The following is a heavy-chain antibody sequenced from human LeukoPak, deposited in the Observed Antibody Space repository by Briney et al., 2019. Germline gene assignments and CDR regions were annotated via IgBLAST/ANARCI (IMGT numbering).Heavy chain of an antibody. Sequence: SETLSLTCTVSGNSISSGDNYWSWIRQPAGKGLEWIGRIYTSGSTNYNPSLKSRVTISGDTSKNQFSLRLSSVTAADTAVYYCARDTYYYDSSGYSPFDYWGQGTLVTVSS. V-gene: IGHV4-61*02. J-gene: IGHJ4*02. CDR3: ARDTYYYDSSGYSPFDY. CDR1: GNSISSGDNY. CDR2: IYTSGST. D-gene: IGHD3-22*01.